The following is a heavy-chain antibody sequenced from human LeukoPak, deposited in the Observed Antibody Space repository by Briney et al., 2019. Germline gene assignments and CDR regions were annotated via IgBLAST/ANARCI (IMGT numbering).Heavy chain of an antibody. CDR1: GFTFSSYG. D-gene: IGHD2-2*01. CDR2: IRYDGSNK. V-gene: IGHV3-30*02. CDR3: AKGGIVVVAAAIPFDY. J-gene: IGHJ4*02. Sequence: GGSLRLSCAASGFTFSSYGMHWVRQAPGKGLEWVAFIRYDGSNKYYADSVKGRFTISRDNSKNTLYLQMNSLRAEDTAVYYCAKGGIVVVAAAIPFDYWGQGTLVTVSS.